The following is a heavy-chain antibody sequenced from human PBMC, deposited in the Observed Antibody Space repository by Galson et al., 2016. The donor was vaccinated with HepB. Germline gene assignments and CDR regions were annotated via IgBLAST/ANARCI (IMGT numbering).Heavy chain of an antibody. CDR2: ISGRGGST. CDR3: AKSLLGVTLVSYYYGMDV. D-gene: IGHD2-21*02. Sequence: SLRLSCAASGFTFNSYAMSWVRQAPGTGLEWVSGISGRGGSTYYEDSVKGRFTISRDNSKNTLYLQMNSLRAEDTALYYCAKSLLGVTLVSYYYGMDVWGQGTTVTVSS. CDR1: GFTFNSYA. J-gene: IGHJ6*02. V-gene: IGHV3-23*01.